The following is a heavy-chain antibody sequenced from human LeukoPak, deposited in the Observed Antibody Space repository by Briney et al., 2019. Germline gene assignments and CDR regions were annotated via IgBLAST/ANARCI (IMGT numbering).Heavy chain of an antibody. Sequence: GASVKVSCKASGYTFTSYGISWVRQAPGQGLEWMGWISAYNGNTNYAQKLQGRVTMTTDTSTSTAYMELRSLRSDDTAVYYCARMGGLCDYDILTGYWHPLDYWGQGTLVTVSS. CDR3: ARMGGLCDYDILTGYWHPLDY. CDR2: ISAYNGNT. CDR1: GYTFTSYG. D-gene: IGHD3-9*01. J-gene: IGHJ4*02. V-gene: IGHV1-18*04.